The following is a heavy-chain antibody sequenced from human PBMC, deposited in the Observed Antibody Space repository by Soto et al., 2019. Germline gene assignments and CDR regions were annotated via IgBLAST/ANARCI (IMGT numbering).Heavy chain of an antibody. J-gene: IGHJ4*02. D-gene: IGHD3-10*01. CDR1: GFSFSSYA. Sequence: QVQLVESGGGVVQPGRSLRLSCAASGFSFSSYAMHWVRQAPGKGLEWGAAISYDGTNQYYADSVKGRFTISRDDSKNTVYLQMSGLRPEDTAVYYCVRDSLLGEYYYNTPGPGDYWGQGTLVTVSS. CDR3: VRDSLLGEYYYNTPGPGDY. V-gene: IGHV3-30-3*01. CDR2: ISYDGTNQ.